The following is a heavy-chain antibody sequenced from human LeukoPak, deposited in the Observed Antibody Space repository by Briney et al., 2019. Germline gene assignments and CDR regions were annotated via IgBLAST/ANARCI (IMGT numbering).Heavy chain of an antibody. J-gene: IGHJ4*02. D-gene: IGHD6-19*01. V-gene: IGHV3-23*01. CDR1: GFTFSSYA. CDR2: ICGSGASA. CDR3: ARELRIAVAGTKDY. Sequence: GGSLRPSCAASGFTFSSYAMSWVRQAPGKGLEWVSGICGSGASAYYADSVKGRFTISRDNSKNTLYLQMNSLRAEDTALYYCARELRIAVAGTKDYWGQGTLVTVSS.